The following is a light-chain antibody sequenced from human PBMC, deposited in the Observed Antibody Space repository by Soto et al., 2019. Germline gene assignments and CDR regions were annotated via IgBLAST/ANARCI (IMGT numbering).Light chain of an antibody. CDR3: QQRNSYPLT. CDR1: QSISSY. Sequence: DIQMTQSPSSLSGSVGDRDTIPYRASQSISSYFNWYPQRPGKAPKLLIYAASTLQSGVPSRFSGSGSGTEFTLTISSLQPEDFATYSCQQRNSYPLTFGGGTKVDI. CDR2: AAS. V-gene: IGKV1-9*01. J-gene: IGKJ4*01.